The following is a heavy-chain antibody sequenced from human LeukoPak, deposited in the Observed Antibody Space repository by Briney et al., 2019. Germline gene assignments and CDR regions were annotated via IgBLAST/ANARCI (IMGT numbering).Heavy chain of an antibody. V-gene: IGHV3-23*01. CDR3: VCMVRGSPGGDY. D-gene: IGHD3-10*01. CDR1: GFTFSSHA. J-gene: IGHJ4*02. CDR2: ISGSGSST. Sequence: GGSLGLSCAASGFTFSSHAMSWVRQAPGKGLGWVSAISGSGSSTYYADSVKGRFTISRDNSKNTLYLQMNSLRAEDTAVYYCVCMVRGSPGGDYWGQGTLVTVSS.